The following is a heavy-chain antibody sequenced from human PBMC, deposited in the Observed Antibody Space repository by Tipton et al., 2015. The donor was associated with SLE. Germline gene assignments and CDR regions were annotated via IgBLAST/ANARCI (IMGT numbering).Heavy chain of an antibody. CDR1: GFTFSDFW. D-gene: IGHD6-6*01. CDR3: ARDYSRSSSYRRDYYFDH. J-gene: IGHJ4*02. V-gene: IGHV3-74*01. CDR2: IIGDASGA. Sequence: LSLTCAASGFTFSDFWMYWVRQAPGKGLVWVGRIIGDASGANYADSVKGRFTISRDNAKNSLYLQMNSLRAEDTAVYYCARDYSRSSSYRRDYYFDHWGQGTLVSVSS.